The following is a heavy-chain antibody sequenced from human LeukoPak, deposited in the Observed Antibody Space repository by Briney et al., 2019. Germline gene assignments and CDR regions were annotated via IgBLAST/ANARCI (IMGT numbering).Heavy chain of an antibody. CDR1: GFNVATNN. J-gene: IGHJ4*02. CDR3: GRRFCNSCPLDF. CDR2: FHAGGGP. V-gene: IGHV3-66*04. Sequence: GGSLRLSCVGSGFNVATNNMYWVRQAPGKGLECVSAFHAGGGPDYADSVRDRFTISRDNSKNTLYLQMNSLRAEDTAVYFCGRRFCNSCPLDFWGQGTLVTVSS. D-gene: IGHD2-21*01.